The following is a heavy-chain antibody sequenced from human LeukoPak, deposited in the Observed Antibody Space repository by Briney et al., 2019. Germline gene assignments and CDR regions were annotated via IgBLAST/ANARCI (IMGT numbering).Heavy chain of an antibody. CDR2: ISAYNGNT. D-gene: IGHD5-18*01. Sequence: ASVKVSCKASGYTFTSYGISWVRQAPGQGLEWMGWISAYNGNTNYAQKLHGRLTMTTVTSTSTAYMDLRSLRSDDTAVYFCARDTRRFSYGYRRYFDLWGRGTLVTVSS. J-gene: IGHJ2*01. CDR1: GYTFTSYG. CDR3: ARDTRRFSYGYRRYFDL. V-gene: IGHV1-18*01.